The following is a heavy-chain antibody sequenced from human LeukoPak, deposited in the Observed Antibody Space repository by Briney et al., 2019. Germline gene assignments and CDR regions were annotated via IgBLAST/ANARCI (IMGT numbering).Heavy chain of an antibody. CDR2: INHYGRT. J-gene: IGHJ6*03. Sequence: SETLSLTCAVSGESFSTYYWTWIRHSPGKGLEWIWEINHYGRTNYNPSLKSRVTISADTSKNQFSLRLNSVTAADTSVYYCARGVRQLDLKYYYYYFYMDVWGKGTTVTVSS. CDR1: GESFSTYY. D-gene: IGHD6-6*01. V-gene: IGHV4-34*01. CDR3: ARGVRQLDLKYYYYYFYMDV.